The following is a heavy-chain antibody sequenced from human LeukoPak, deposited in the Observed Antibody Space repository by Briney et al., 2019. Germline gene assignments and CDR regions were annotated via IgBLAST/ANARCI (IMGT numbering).Heavy chain of an antibody. CDR1: GGSISSSSYY. J-gene: IGHJ4*02. D-gene: IGHD3-10*01. CDR2: IYYSGST. Sequence: SETLSLTCTVSGGSISSSSYYWGWIRQPPGKGLEWIGSIYYSGSTYYNPSLKSRVTISVDTSKNQFSLKLSSVTAADTAVYYCARGLPGYYYGSGSYLRFDYWGQGTLVTVSS. CDR3: ARGLPGYYYGSGSYLRFDY. V-gene: IGHV4-39*07.